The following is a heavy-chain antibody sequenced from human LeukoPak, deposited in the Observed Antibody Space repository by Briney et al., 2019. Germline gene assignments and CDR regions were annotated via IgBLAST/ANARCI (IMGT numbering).Heavy chain of an antibody. CDR2: ISGSGGST. J-gene: IGHJ4*02. D-gene: IGHD1-26*01. CDR1: GFTFSSYA. Sequence: GGSLRLSRAASGFTFSSYAMSWVRQAPGKGLEWVSAISGSGGSTYYADSVKGRFTISRDNSKNTLYLQMNSLRAEDTAVYYCAIGGWAPKGYFDYWGQGTLVTVSS. CDR3: AIGGWAPKGYFDY. V-gene: IGHV3-23*01.